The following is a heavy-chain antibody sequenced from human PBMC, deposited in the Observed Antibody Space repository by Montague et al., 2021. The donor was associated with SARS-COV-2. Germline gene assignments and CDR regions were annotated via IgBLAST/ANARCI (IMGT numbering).Heavy chain of an antibody. J-gene: IGHJ4*02. Sequence: SLRLSCAASDITFSKYSMNWVRQAPGKGLEWTSYISGDGRTIYYADSVRGRFTISRDNAVRSLYVEMTRLRDEDTATYYCATDLFAFRRSEGRDYWGQGTLVTVSS. CDR3: ATDLFAFRRSEGRDY. V-gene: IGHV3-48*02. CDR2: ISGDGRTI. CDR1: DITFSKYS. D-gene: IGHD3-3*02.